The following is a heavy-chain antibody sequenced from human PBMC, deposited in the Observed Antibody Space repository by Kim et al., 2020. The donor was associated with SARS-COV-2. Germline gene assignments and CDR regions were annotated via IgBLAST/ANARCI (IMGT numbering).Heavy chain of an antibody. Sequence: PALKSRVTISVDKSKNQFSLTLSSVTAADTAVYYCARVPQVTYGDYENDYWGQGTLVTVSS. CDR3: ARVPQVTYGDYENDY. V-gene: IGHV4-4*02. J-gene: IGHJ4*02. D-gene: IGHD4-17*01.